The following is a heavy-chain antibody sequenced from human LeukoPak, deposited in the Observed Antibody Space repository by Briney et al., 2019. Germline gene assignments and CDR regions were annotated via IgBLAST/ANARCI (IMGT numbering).Heavy chain of an antibody. D-gene: IGHD2-21*01. Sequence: GGSLRLSCAASGFTFSNYWMSWVRQAPGKGLKWVANIKEDGSEKYYADSVKGRFTISRDNAKNSPNLQMNSLRAEDTAVYYCAREGLWVGLDSGKTRQAYWESWGQGTMVTVSS. CDR2: IKEDGSEK. V-gene: IGHV3-7*04. CDR1: GFTFSNYW. J-gene: IGHJ3*01. CDR3: AREGLWVGLDSGKTRQAYWES.